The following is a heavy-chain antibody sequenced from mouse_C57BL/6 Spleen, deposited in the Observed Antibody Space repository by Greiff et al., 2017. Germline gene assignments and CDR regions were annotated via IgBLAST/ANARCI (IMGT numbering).Heavy chain of an antibody. CDR2: IYPGDGDT. CDR1: GYAFSSSW. D-gene: IGHD5-1-1*01. V-gene: IGHV1-82*01. CDR3: ARENTPHFDY. J-gene: IGHJ2*01. Sequence: QVQLQQSGPELVKPGASVKISCKASGYAFSSSWMYWVKQRPGKGLEWIGRIYPGDGDTNYNGKIKGKATLTADKSSSTAYMQLSSLTSEDSAVYYCARENTPHFDYWGQGTTLTVSS.